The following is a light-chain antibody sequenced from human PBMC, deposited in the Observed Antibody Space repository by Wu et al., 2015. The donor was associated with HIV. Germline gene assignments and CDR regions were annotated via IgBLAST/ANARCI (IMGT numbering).Light chain of an antibody. Sequence: DVQLTQSPSFLSASVGDRVTITCRASQGISSYLAWYQQKSGRAPKLLIYGASTLQSGVPSRFSGGGSGTEFTLTITSLQPEDFATYYCQQLTGYPITFGGGTKVEIK. J-gene: IGKJ4*01. V-gene: IGKV1-9*01. CDR3: QQLTGYPIT. CDR1: QGISSY. CDR2: GAS.